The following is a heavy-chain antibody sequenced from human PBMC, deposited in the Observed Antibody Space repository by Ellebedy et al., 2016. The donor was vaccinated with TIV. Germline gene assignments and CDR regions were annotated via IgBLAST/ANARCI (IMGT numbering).Heavy chain of an antibody. V-gene: IGHV4-39*01. D-gene: IGHD3-10*01. CDR2: MYYGGST. J-gene: IGHJ2*01. CDR1: GGSISSRSYY. Sequence: MPSETLSLTCTVSGGSISSRSYYWGWIRQPPGQGLEWIGNMYYGGSTYYNPSFQSRVSISVDTSRNQISLKLTSVTAADTAVYYCARPNGATYWYFDLWGRGTLVTVSS. CDR3: ARPNGATYWYFDL.